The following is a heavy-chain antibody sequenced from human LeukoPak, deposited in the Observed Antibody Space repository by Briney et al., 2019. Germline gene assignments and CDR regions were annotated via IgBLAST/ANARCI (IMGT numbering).Heavy chain of an antibody. J-gene: IGHJ4*02. D-gene: IGHD3-22*01. CDR2: ISWNSGSI. CDR1: GFTFDDYA. CDR3: AKDYYYDSSGYPSYFDY. V-gene: IGHV3-9*01. Sequence: GGSLRLSCAASGFTFDDYAMHWVRQAPGKGLEWVSGISWNSGSIGYADSVKGRFTISRDNAKNSLYLQMNSLRAEDTALYYCAKDYYYDSSGYPSYFDYWGQGTLVTVSS.